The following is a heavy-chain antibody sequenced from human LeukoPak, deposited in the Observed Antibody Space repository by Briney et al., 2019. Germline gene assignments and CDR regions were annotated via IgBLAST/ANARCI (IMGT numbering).Heavy chain of an antibody. CDR3: AKMKGWRLYDYCMDV. Sequence: PGGSPRLSCVASGFAFSSFAMSWVRQAPRKGLEWVSGLTGSGSTYHADSVKGRFTISRDNSKNTLSLQMNSLRAEDTAVYYCAKMKGWRLYDYCMDVWGKGTTVTVSS. J-gene: IGHJ6*03. V-gene: IGHV3-23*01. D-gene: IGHD2-15*01. CDR2: LTGSGST. CDR1: GFAFSSFA.